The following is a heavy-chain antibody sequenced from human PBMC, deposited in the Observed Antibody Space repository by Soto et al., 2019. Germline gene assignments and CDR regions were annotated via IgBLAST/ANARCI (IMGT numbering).Heavy chain of an antibody. Sequence: SETLSLTCTVSGGSISSSSYYWGWIRQPPGKGLEWIGSIYYSGSTYYNPSLKSRVTISVDTSKNQFSLKLSSVTAADTAVYYCARQRRITMVRALDYWGQGTLVTVSS. V-gene: IGHV4-39*01. J-gene: IGHJ4*02. CDR2: IYYSGST. CDR1: GGSISSSSYY. CDR3: ARQRRITMVRALDY. D-gene: IGHD3-10*01.